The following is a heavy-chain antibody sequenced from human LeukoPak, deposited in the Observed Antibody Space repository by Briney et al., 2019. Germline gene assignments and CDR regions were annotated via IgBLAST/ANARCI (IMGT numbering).Heavy chain of an antibody. V-gene: IGHV3-30-3*01. Sequence: PGGSLRLSCAAPGFTFSSYAMHWVRQAPGKGLEWVAVISYDGSNKYYADSVKGRFTISRDNSKNTLYLQMNSLRAEDTAVYYGARQEGPDFDYWGQGTLVTVSS. CDR2: ISYDGSNK. CDR3: ARQEGPDFDY. J-gene: IGHJ4*02. CDR1: GFTFSSYA.